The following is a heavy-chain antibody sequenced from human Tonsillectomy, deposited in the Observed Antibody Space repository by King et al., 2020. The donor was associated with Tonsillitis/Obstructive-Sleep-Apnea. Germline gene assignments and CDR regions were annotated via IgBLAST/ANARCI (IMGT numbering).Heavy chain of an antibody. V-gene: IGHV7-4-1*02. CDR3: ARDRTMDV. Sequence: QLVQSGSEVKKPGASVKVSCRASGYTFTTYSMNWVRQAPGQGPEWRGWINTNTGNPAYAQGFTGRFVFSLDTSVSTAYLQISSLKTEDTGVYYCARDRTMDVWGKGTTVTVSS. J-gene: IGHJ6*03. CDR1: GYTFTTYS. CDR2: INTNTGNP.